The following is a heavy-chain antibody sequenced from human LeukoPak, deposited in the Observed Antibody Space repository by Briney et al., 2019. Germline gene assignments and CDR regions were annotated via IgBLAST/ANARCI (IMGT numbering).Heavy chain of an antibody. CDR1: GYTFTGYY. J-gene: IGHJ6*03. D-gene: IGHD5-24*01. V-gene: IGHV1-2*02. CDR3: ARFVEPYYYYYYMDV. CDR2: INPNSGGT. Sequence: ASVKVSCKASGYTFTGYYMHWVRQAPGQGLEWVGWINPNSGGTNYAQKFQGRVTMTRDASISTAYMELSRLRSDDTAVYYCARFVEPYYYYYYMDVWGKGTTVTVSS.